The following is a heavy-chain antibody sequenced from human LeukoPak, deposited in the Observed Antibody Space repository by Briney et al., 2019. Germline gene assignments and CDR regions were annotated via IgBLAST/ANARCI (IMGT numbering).Heavy chain of an antibody. Sequence: ASVKVSCKASGYTFTSYYMHWVRQAPGQGLEWMVIINPSGGSTYYARKFQGRVTVTRDTSTSTVYMELSSLRSEDTAVYYCARGEGYFYSMDVWGQGTTVTVSS. J-gene: IGHJ6*02. CDR2: INPSGGST. V-gene: IGHV1-46*01. CDR3: ARGEGYFYSMDV. CDR1: GYTFTSYY.